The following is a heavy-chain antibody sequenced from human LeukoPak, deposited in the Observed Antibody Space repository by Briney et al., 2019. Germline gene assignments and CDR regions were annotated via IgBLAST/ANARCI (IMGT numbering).Heavy chain of an antibody. CDR3: ARSGWAYYDFWSGYYNNWFDP. V-gene: IGHV1-2*02. CDR2: INPNSGGT. J-gene: IGHJ5*02. CDR1: GYTFTGYY. D-gene: IGHD3-3*01. Sequence: ASVKVSCKASGYTFTGYYMHWVRQAPGQGLEWMGWINPNSGGTNYAQKFQGRVTMTRDTSISTAYMELSRLRSDDTAVYYCARSGWAYYDFWSGYYNNWFDPWGQGTLVIVSS.